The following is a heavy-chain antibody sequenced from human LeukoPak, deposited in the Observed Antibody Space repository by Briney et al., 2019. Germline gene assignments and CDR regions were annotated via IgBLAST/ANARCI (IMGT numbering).Heavy chain of an antibody. CDR3: ARGAGDKRAYDI. V-gene: IGHV3-74*01. CDR1: GFMFSSHW. D-gene: IGHD1-14*01. J-gene: IGHJ3*02. Sequence: GGSLRLSCAASGFMFSSHWMHWVRQAPGKGLVWVSRLNSDGSTTHYADSVKGRFTISRDNARNTLYLQMNSLRAEDTAVYYCARGAGDKRAYDIWGQGTMVTVSS. CDR2: LNSDGSTT.